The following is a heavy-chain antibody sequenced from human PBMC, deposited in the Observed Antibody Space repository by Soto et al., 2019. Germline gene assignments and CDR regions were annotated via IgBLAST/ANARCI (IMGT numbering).Heavy chain of an antibody. CDR1: GFDFSSYG. V-gene: IGHV3-33*01. CDR2: LGFDGGGR. J-gene: IGHJ6*02. D-gene: IGHD1-26*01. CDR3: AREPVGPDYAMDV. Sequence: QMQLVESGGGVVQPGTSLRLSCAASGFDFSSYGMHWVRQTPGKGLEWVAVLGFDGGGRYYADSVKGRFTISRDNSKKMLYLQMDSLSAADTALYYCAREPVGPDYAMDVWGQGTTVTVSS.